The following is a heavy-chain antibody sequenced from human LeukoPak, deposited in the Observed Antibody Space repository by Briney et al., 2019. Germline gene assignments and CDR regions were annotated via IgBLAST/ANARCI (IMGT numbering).Heavy chain of an antibody. CDR3: ARGPRITIIRGGQWHYYMDV. D-gene: IGHD3-10*01. V-gene: IGHV1-2*02. Sequence: ASVKVSCTASGYTFTGYYMHWVRQAPGQGLEWMGWINPNSGGTNYAQKFQGRVTMTRDMSISTAYMELSRLRSDDTAVYYCARGPRITIIRGGQWHYYMDVWGKGTTVTISS. CDR1: GYTFTGYY. J-gene: IGHJ6*03. CDR2: INPNSGGT.